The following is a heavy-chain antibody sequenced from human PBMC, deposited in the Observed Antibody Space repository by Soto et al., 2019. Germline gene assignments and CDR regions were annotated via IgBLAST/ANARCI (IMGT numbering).Heavy chain of an antibody. CDR1: GFKFSNYN. CDR3: ARGSAYKRVGNSDC. J-gene: IGHJ4*02. Sequence: QVQLVQSGAELKKPGASVKVSCTPSGFKFSNYNMNWVRQPTGRGLEWLGNMNLFRGNVDYALGLRGRHNLTKNTSGSTAYLELANLRKDDTAVYYWARGSAYKRVGNSDCWGQGTPVTVSS. V-gene: IGHV1-8*01. D-gene: IGHD1-1*01. CDR2: MNLFRGNV.